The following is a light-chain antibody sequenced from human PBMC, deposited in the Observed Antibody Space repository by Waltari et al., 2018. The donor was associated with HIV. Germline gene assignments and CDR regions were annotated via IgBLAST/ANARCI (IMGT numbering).Light chain of an antibody. V-gene: IGLV1-51*01. CDR2: DNY. Sequence: QSVLTQPPSVSAAPGQKVTISCSGSTSNIGNNYVFWYQQLPGTVPKLLIYDNYDRPSGIPDRCAGSKSGTSATLGTTGLQTGDEADYYCGTWDTSLNAGVFGGGTKLTVL. J-gene: IGLJ2*01. CDR1: TSNIGNNY. CDR3: GTWDTSLNAGV.